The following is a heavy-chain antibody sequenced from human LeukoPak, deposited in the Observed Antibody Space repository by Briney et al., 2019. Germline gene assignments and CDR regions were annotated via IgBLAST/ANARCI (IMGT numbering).Heavy chain of an antibody. J-gene: IGHJ4*02. Sequence: KPGASLQICGEGAGYIFSSYWIGGGRRLPGKGGEGMGIIYHGDSDTKYSPSCQGQVTISDEESISTAYLQWSSLKASDTAMYYCARPSGYSSGWIDYWGQGTLVTVSS. CDR2: IYHGDSDT. CDR1: GYIFSSYW. D-gene: IGHD6-19*01. V-gene: IGHV5-51*01. CDR3: ARPSGYSSGWIDY.